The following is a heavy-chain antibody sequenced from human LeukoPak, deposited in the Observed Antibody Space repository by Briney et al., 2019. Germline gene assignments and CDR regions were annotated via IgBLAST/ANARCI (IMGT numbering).Heavy chain of an antibody. CDR1: GFTFSSYG. V-gene: IGHV3-30*02. CDR3: AKDPQKWESYFDY. D-gene: IGHD1-26*01. CDR2: IRYDGSNK. Sequence: GGSLRLSCAASGFTFSSYGMHWVRQAPGKGLEWVAFIRYDGSNKYYADSVKGRFTISRDNSKNTLYLQMDSLRAEDTAVYYCAKDPQKWESYFDYWGQGTLVTVSS. J-gene: IGHJ4*02.